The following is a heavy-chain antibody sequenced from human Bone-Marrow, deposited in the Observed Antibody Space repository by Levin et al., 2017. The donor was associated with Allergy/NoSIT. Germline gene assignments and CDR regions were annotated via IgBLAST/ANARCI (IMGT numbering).Heavy chain of an antibody. V-gene: IGHV3-30*18. CDR3: AKELRCVSTSCSSYFYYGMDV. CDR2: ISYDGGNI. CDR1: RFSFSTYG. D-gene: IGHD2-2*01. Sequence: RGESLKISCAASRFSFSTYGMHWVRQAPGKGLEWVAVISYDGGNIYYADSVKGRFAISRDNSINTLYLQMSSLRAEDTAVYYCAKELRCVSTSCSSYFYYGMDVWGQGTTVTVSS. J-gene: IGHJ6*02.